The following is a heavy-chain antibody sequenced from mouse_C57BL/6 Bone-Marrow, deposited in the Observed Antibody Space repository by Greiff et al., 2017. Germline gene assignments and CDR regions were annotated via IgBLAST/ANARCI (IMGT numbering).Heavy chain of an antibody. CDR1: GFTFSDYY. D-gene: IGHD4-1*01. Sequence: EVQRVESGGGLVQPGGSLKLSCAASGFTFSDYYMYWVRQTPEKRLEWVAYISNGGGSTYYPDTVKGRFTISRDNAKNTLYLQMSRLKSEDTAMYYCARHGISYYFDYWGQGTTLTVSS. CDR2: ISNGGGST. CDR3: ARHGISYYFDY. V-gene: IGHV5-12*01. J-gene: IGHJ2*01.